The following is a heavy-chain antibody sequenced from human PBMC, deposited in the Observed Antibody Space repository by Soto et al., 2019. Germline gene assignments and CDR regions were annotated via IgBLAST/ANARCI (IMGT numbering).Heavy chain of an antibody. CDR2: ISYDGSNK. V-gene: IGHV3-30*18. D-gene: IGHD5-12*01. CDR3: AKDNGSGCDWLRVGDASDI. Sequence: ESGGGVVQPGRSLRLSCAASGFTFSSYGMHWVRQAPGKGLEWVAVISYDGSNKYYADSVKGRLTISRDNSKNTLYLQMNGLRGEDTAVYYCAKDNGSGCDWLRVGDASDIWGQGTMVTVSS. CDR1: GFTFSSYG. J-gene: IGHJ3*02.